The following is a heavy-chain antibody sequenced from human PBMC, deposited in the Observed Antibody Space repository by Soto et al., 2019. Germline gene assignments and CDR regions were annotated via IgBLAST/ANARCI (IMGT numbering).Heavy chain of an antibody. J-gene: IGHJ4*02. Sequence: QVQLVQSGPEPKKPGASVTVSCQAFGNAFSGHGISWVRQAPGQGLEWMGWINVYKGSTNYARKFQDRVTMTTDTSTRTVYMELRSLTSDDTAVYYCGRDGAEWDQRYLDYWGQGTLVTVSS. D-gene: IGHD1-26*01. CDR1: GNAFSGHG. CDR2: INVYKGST. CDR3: GRDGAEWDQRYLDY. V-gene: IGHV1-18*01.